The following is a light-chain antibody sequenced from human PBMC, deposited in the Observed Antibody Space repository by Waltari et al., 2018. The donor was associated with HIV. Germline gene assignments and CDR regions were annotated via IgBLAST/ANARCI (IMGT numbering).Light chain of an antibody. V-gene: IGLV1-47*01. CDR2: RSN. J-gene: IGLJ3*02. CDR1: SSNIGSNY. Sequence: QSVLTQPPSASGTPGQRVAISCSGCSSNIGSNYVYCYQQLPGPAPKVLLYRSNQRPSGVPDRFSGSKSGTSASLAISALRSEDEADYYCATWDDSLSGPVFGGGTKLTVL. CDR3: ATWDDSLSGPV.